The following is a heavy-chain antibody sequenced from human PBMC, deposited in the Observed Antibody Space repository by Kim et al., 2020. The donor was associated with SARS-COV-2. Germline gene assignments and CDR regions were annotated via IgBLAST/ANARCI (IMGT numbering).Heavy chain of an antibody. V-gene: IGHV3-21*01. Sequence: GGSLRLSCAASGFTFSSYSMNWVRQAPGKGLEWVSSISSSSSYIYYADSVKGRFTISRDNAKNSLYLQMNSLRAEDTAVYYCARDANWNEGMDVWGQGTTVTVSS. CDR3: ARDANWNEGMDV. J-gene: IGHJ6*02. CDR2: ISSSSSYI. D-gene: IGHD1-1*01. CDR1: GFTFSSYS.